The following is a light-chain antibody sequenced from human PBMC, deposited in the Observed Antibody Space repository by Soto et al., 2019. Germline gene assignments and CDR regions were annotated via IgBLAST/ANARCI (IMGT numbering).Light chain of an antibody. CDR1: QGISSTY. CDR2: GAS. J-gene: IGKJ2*01. V-gene: IGKV3-20*01. Sequence: IVLTQSPGTLSLSPGERATLSCRASQGISSTYLAWYQQKPGQAPRLLIYGASSRATGIPDRFSGTGSGTDFTLTISRLEPEDSAVYVCQHVGSSPMFTFGQGTKLEIK. CDR3: QHVGSSPMFT.